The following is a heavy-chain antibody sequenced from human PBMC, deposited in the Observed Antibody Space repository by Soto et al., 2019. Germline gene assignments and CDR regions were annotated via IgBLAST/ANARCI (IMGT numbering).Heavy chain of an antibody. J-gene: IGHJ4*02. CDR2: ISSGSSTI. D-gene: IGHD3-10*01. CDR1: GFTFSSYS. CDR3: ARSLAYYYGSGSKNYYFDY. V-gene: IGHV3-48*01. Sequence: EVQLVESGGGLVQPGGSLRLSCAASGFTFSSYSMNWVRQAPGKGLEWVSYISSGSSTIYYADSVKGRFTISRDNAKNSLYLQMNSLRAEDTAVYYCARSLAYYYGSGSKNYYFDYWGQGTLVTVSS.